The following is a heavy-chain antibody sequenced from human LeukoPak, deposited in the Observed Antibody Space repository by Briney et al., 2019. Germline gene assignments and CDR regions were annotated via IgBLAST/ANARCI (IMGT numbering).Heavy chain of an antibody. Sequence: PGGSLRLSCAASGFTVSSNYMSWVRQAPGKGLEWVSVIYSGGSTYYADSVKGRFTISRDNSKNTLFLQMNSLRPEDTAVYYCAKRASLTMVRGVPRNWYFDLWGRGTLVTVSS. CDR2: IYSGGST. V-gene: IGHV3-53*05. CDR1: GFTVSSNY. J-gene: IGHJ2*01. D-gene: IGHD3-10*01. CDR3: AKRASLTMVRGVPRNWYFDL.